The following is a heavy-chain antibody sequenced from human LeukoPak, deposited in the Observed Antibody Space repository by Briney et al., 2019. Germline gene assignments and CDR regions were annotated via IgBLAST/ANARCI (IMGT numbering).Heavy chain of an antibody. CDR2: ISSSGSTM. D-gene: IGHD2-2*01. J-gene: IGHJ4*02. V-gene: IGHV3-11*01. Sequence: PGGSLRLSCAASGFTFSDYYMSWIRQAPGKGLEWVSYISSSGSTMYYADSVKGRFTISRDNAKNSLYLQMNSLRAEDTAVYYCARDPGVVPAAYYFDYWGQGTLVTVSS. CDR1: GFTFSDYY. CDR3: ARDPGVVPAAYYFDY.